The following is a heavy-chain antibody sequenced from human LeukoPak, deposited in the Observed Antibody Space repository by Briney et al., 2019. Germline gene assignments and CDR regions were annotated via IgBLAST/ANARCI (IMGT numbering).Heavy chain of an antibody. CDR3: AKDFRYYDSSGYYLGEYFDY. D-gene: IGHD3-22*01. CDR2: ISYDGSNK. Sequence: PGGSLRLSCAASGFTFSSYGMHWVRQAPGKGLEWVAVISYDGSNKYYADSVKGRFTISRDNPKNTLYLQMNSLRAEDTAVYYCAKDFRYYDSSGYYLGEYFDYWGQGTLVTVSS. V-gene: IGHV3-30*18. J-gene: IGHJ4*02. CDR1: GFTFSSYG.